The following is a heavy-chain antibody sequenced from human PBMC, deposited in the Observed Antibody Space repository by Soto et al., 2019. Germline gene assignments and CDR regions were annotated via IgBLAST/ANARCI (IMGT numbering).Heavy chain of an antibody. Sequence: PGGSLRLSCGASGFTFRGFSMNWVGQAPGKGLEWVSTISSNSAYIYYTDALSGRFTISRDNAKNSLHLQMNSLRAEDTAVYYCTRDASRDSSARGWFDPWGPGTLVTVSS. CDR2: ISSNSAYI. D-gene: IGHD6-13*01. CDR3: TRDASRDSSARGWFDP. CDR1: GFTFRGFS. J-gene: IGHJ5*02. V-gene: IGHV3-21*01.